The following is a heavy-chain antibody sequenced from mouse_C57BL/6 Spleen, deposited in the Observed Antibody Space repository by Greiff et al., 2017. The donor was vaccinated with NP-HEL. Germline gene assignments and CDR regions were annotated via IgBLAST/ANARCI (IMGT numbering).Heavy chain of an antibody. CDR1: GYTFTDYE. Sequence: VQLQQSGAELVRPGASVTLSCKASGYTFTDYEMHWVKQTPVHGLEWIGAIDPETGGTAYNQKFKGKAILTADKSSSTAYMELRSLTSEDSAVYYCTREGYYGSSPWFADWGQGTLVTVSA. CDR2: IDPETGGT. CDR3: TREGYYGSSPWFAD. D-gene: IGHD1-1*01. J-gene: IGHJ3*01. V-gene: IGHV1-15*01.